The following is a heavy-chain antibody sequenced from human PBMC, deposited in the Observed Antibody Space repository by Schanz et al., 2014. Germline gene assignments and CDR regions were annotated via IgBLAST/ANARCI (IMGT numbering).Heavy chain of an antibody. CDR2: ISSSSSYI. D-gene: IGHD2-21*02. J-gene: IGHJ6*03. V-gene: IGHV3-21*01. Sequence: EVQLVESGGGVVRPGGSLRLSCSASGFTFSTYYMNWVRQAPGKGLEWVSSISSSSSYISYADSVKGRFTISRDNAKNSLYLQMSILRAEDTAVYYCARPSDSSWYMDVWGKGTTVTVSS. CDR1: GFTFSTYY. CDR3: ARPSDSSWYMDV.